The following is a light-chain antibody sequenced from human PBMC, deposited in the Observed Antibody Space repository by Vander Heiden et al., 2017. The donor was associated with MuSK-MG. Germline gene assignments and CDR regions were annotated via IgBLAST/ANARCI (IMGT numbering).Light chain of an antibody. Sequence: QSVLTQPPSVSGAPGQRVTISCTGSSSNIGAGYDVHWYQQLPGTAPKLPIYGNSKRPSGVPDRFSGSKSGTSASLAITGLQAEDEADYYCQSYDSSLVVFGGGTKLTGL. V-gene: IGLV1-40*01. CDR1: SSNIGAGYD. CDR2: GNS. CDR3: QSYDSSLVV. J-gene: IGLJ2*01.